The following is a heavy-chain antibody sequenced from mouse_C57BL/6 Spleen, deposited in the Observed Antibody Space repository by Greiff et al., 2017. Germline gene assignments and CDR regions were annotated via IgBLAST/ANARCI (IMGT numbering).Heavy chain of an antibody. CDR2: IDPSDSYT. CDR1: GYTFTSYW. V-gene: IGHV1-59*01. D-gene: IGHD2-3*01. Sequence: QVQLQQPGAELVRPGTSVKLSCKASGYTFTSYWMHWVKQRPGQGLEWIGVIDPSDSYTNYNQKFKGKATLTVDTSSSTAYMQLSSLTSEDSAVYYCARTYDGYQYYYAMDYWGQGTSVTVSS. CDR3: ARTYDGYQYYYAMDY. J-gene: IGHJ4*01.